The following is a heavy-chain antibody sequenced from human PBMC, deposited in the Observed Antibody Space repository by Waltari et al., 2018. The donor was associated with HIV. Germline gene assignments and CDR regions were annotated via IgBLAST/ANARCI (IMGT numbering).Heavy chain of an antibody. Sequence: EVQLLESGGGLVQPGGSLRLSCAASGFTFSSYTLSWVRQAPGKGLEWVSAISGSGGSTYYADSVKGRFTISRDNSKNTLYLQMNSLRAEDTAVYYCAMGVCGGDCYPHWGQGTLVTVSS. V-gene: IGHV3-23*01. CDR2: ISGSGGST. CDR3: AMGVCGGDCYPH. CDR1: GFTFSSYT. J-gene: IGHJ1*01. D-gene: IGHD2-21*02.